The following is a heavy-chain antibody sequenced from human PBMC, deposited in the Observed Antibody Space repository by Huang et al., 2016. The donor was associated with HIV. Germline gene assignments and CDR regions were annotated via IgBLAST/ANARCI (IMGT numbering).Heavy chain of an antibody. J-gene: IGHJ4*02. CDR1: GGSFSDQI. CDR2: IIPRVREP. D-gene: IGHD3-16*01. Sequence: QVQLEQSGPAVRKPGSSVKVSCQASGGSFSDQIISWVRQAPGQRFEWMGGIIPRVREPADAQECKGRVTMTADESTATIYMELNSLTSEDTAVYYCAMSLRYQYDSRSYWGRYFDYWGQGTLVTVSS. V-gene: IGHV1-69*01. CDR3: AMSLRYQYDSRSYWGRYFDY.